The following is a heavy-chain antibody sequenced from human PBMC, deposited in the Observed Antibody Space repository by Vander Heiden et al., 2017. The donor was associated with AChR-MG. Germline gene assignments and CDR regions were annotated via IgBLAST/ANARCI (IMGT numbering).Heavy chain of an antibody. CDR3: ARGALRYFDWLTHYYYGMDV. V-gene: IGHV4-34*01. J-gene: IGHJ6*02. CDR1: GGSFSGYY. CDR2: INHSGST. D-gene: IGHD3-9*01. Sequence: QVQLQQWGAGLLKPSETLSLTCAVYGGSFSGYYWSWIRQPPGKGLEWIGEINHSGSTNYNPSLKSRVTISVDTSKNQFSLKLSSVTAADTAVYYCARGALRYFDWLTHYYYGMDVWGQGTTVTVSS.